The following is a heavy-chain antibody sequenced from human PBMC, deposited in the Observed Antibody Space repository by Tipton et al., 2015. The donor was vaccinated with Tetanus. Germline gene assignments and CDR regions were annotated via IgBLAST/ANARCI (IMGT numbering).Heavy chain of an antibody. CDR1: GGSLSSSH. Sequence: GLVKPSETLSLTCTVSGGSLSSSHWAWIRQPPGKGLEWLGKITYSRATNYNSSLKSRVTISLDTSKNEFSLTLSSVTAADTAVYYCARGTWLYTSTYHRHWLDPWGQGTLVTVSS. CDR3: ARGTWLYTSTYHRHWLDP. CDR2: ITYSRAT. V-gene: IGHV4-59*12. D-gene: IGHD6-13*01. J-gene: IGHJ5*02.